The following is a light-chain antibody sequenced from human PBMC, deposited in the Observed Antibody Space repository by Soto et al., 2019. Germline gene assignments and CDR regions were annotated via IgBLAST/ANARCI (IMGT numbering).Light chain of an antibody. V-gene: IGKV1-39*01. CDR3: QQSYSTPT. CDR2: AAS. Sequence: DIQMTQSPSSLSASVGDRVTITCRASQSISSYLNWYQQKPGKAPKLLIYAASSLQSGVPSRFSGSGSVTDFTLTISSLQPEDFATYYCQQSYSTPTFGQGTKVDI. J-gene: IGKJ1*01. CDR1: QSISSY.